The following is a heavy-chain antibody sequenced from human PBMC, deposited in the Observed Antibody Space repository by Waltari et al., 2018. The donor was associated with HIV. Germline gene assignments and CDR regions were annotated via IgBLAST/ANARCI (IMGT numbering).Heavy chain of an antibody. D-gene: IGHD3-9*01. CDR2: IYPPDSER. CDR3: AKLQNGLDC. J-gene: IGHJ3*01. CDR1: GYSFLSHW. V-gene: IGHV5-51*03. Sequence: EVQLVQSGAELKKPRQSLRSSCKGSGYSFLSHWIGRVGQKPGKGTGWMGSIYPPDSERKYSPSSQGRVTISADKSSGTAYLHWSSLKVADTAMYYCAKLQNGLDCWGQGTRLTVSS.